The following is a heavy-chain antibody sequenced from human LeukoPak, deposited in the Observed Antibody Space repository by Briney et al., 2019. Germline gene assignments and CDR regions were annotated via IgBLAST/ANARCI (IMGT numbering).Heavy chain of an antibody. CDR1: GESFSGYF. CDR2: INHSGST. V-gene: IGHV4-34*01. Sequence: PSETLSLTCAVNGESFSGYFWSWIRLPPGKGLEWIGEINHSGSTNYNPSLKSRVTISVDTSKNQFSLKLSSVTAADTAVYYCASIVGARPEYFQHWGQGTLVTVSS. J-gene: IGHJ1*01. D-gene: IGHD1-26*01. CDR3: ASIVGARPEYFQH.